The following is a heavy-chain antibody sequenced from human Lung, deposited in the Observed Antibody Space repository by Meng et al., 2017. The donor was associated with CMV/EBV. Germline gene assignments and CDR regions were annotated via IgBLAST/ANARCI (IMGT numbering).Heavy chain of an antibody. J-gene: IGHJ6*02. CDR3: ARSYSYGWGPYYYYCGMDV. CDR2: INHSGST. Sequence: SXTLSLXCAVYGGSFSGYYWSWIRQPPGKGLEWIGEINHSGSTNYNPSLKSRVTISVDTSKNQFSLKLSSVTAADTAVYYCARSYSYGWGPYYYYCGMDVXGQGXTVTVSS. V-gene: IGHV4-34*01. D-gene: IGHD5-18*01. CDR1: GGSFSGYY.